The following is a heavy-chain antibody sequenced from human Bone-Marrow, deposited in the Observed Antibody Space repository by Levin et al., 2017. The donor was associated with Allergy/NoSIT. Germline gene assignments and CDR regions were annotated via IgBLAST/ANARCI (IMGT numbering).Heavy chain of an antibody. CDR2: ISSTSTTI. D-gene: IGHD3-10*01. CDR3: ARDGYYYGSGSNHYYYLDV. V-gene: IGHV3-48*01. J-gene: IGHJ6*03. Sequence: PGGSLRLSCAASGFTFSIYSMTWVRQAPGKGLEWVSYISSTSTTIYYADSVKGRFTISRDNAMNSLDLQMNSLRAEDTAVYYCARDGYYYGSGSNHYYYLDVWGKGTTVTVSS. CDR1: GFTFSIYS.